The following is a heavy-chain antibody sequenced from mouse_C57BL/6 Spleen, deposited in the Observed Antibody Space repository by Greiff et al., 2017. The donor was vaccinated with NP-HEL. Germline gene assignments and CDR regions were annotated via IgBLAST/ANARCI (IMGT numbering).Heavy chain of an antibody. CDR3: ARSEGDSSGYDYAMDY. J-gene: IGHJ4*01. D-gene: IGHD3-2*02. CDR2: IYPGSGST. Sequence: QVQLQQPGAELVKPGASVKMSCKASGYTFTSYWITWVKQRPGQGLEWIGDIYPGSGSTNYNEKFKSKATLTVDTSSSTACMQLSSLTSEDSAVYYCARSEGDSSGYDYAMDYWGQGTSVTVSS. V-gene: IGHV1-55*01. CDR1: GYTFTSYW.